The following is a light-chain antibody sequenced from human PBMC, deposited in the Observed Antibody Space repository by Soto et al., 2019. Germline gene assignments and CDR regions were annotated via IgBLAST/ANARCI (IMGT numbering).Light chain of an antibody. CDR1: SSDVGGYNY. Sequence: QSVLTQPASVSGSPGQSITISCTGTSSDVGGYNYVSWYQQYPDKAPEVIFSEVSYRPSGVSNRFSASKSGNTASLTISGLQAEDEADYYCGSYSSSSTLYVFGTGTKVTVL. V-gene: IGLV2-14*01. CDR3: GSYSSSSTLYV. J-gene: IGLJ1*01. CDR2: EVS.